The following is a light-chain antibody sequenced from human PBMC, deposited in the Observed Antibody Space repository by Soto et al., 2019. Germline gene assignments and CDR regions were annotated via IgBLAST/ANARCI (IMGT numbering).Light chain of an antibody. CDR2: GAY. Sequence: EIVMTQSPATLSVSPGERAPLSCRASQSVSSNLAWYQQKPGQAPRLLIYGAYTRAAGVPARFSGSGSGTEFTLTITSLQSEDIALYYCQQYGSSGTFGQGTKVDIK. CDR1: QSVSSN. J-gene: IGKJ1*01. V-gene: IGKV3-15*01. CDR3: QQYGSSGT.